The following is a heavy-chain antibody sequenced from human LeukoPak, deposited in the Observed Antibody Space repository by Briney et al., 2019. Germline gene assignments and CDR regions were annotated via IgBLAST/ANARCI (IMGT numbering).Heavy chain of an antibody. CDR2: IIPIFGTA. CDR3: ATQGELLRAFDF. D-gene: IGHD1-26*01. V-gene: IGHV1-69*13. CDR1: GGTFSSYV. J-gene: IGHJ4*02. Sequence: ASVKVSCKASGGTFSSYVFSWVRQAPGQGLEWMGGIIPIFGTANYAQKFQGRVTITADETASAAYMDLSSRRSEDTAVYYCATQGELLRAFDFWGQGTLVTVSS.